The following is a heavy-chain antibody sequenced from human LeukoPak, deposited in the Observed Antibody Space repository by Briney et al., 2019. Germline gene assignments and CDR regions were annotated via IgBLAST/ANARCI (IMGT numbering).Heavy chain of an antibody. V-gene: IGHV3-23*01. Sequence: GGSLSLYCAASGFTFTGSAMTWVRQAPGKGLECVSTITGSDDATYYADSVKGRFTISRDFSKNTVHLLMHSLRVEDTAIYYCAKGPRLNSGYHPDCWGQGTLVTVSS. CDR2: ITGSDDAT. D-gene: IGHD3-22*01. J-gene: IGHJ4*02. CDR1: GFTFTGSA. CDR3: AKGPRLNSGYHPDC.